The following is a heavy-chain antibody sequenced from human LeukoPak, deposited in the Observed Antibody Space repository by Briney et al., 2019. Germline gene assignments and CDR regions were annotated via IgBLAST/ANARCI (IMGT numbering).Heavy chain of an antibody. CDR1: GFTLSTYW. CDR3: ARDYFYY. CDR2: INSDGSAT. V-gene: IGHV3-74*01. J-gene: IGHJ4*02. Sequence: PGGSLRLSCVASGFTLSTYWMHWVRQAPGKGLVWVSRINSDGSATSYADSVMVRFTISRDNAKNSLHLQMNSLRAEDTAEYYFARDYFYYWGQGTLVTVSS.